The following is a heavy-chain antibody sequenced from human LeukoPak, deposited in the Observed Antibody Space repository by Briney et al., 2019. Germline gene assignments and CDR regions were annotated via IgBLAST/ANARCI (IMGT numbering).Heavy chain of an antibody. D-gene: IGHD3-16*02. V-gene: IGHV3-11*04. Sequence: GGSLRLSCAASGFTFSDYYMSWIRQAPGKGLEWVPYISSSGSTIYYADSVKGRSTISRDNAKNSLYLQMNSLRAEDTAVYYCARASLGDYVWGSYRLFDYGGQGTLVTVSS. CDR1: GFTFSDYY. CDR2: ISSSGSTI. J-gene: IGHJ4*02. CDR3: ARASLGDYVWGSYRLFDY.